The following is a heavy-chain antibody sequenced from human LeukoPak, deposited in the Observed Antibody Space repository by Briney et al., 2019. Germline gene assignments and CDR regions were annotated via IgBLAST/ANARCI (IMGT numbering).Heavy chain of an antibody. CDR1: GGSISSYY. CDR2: IYYSGST. D-gene: IGHD5-18*01. Sequence: SETLSLTCTVSGGSISSYYWSWIRQPPGKGLEWIGYIYYSGSTNYNPSLKSRVTLSVDTSKNQFSLKLSSVTAADTAVYYCARERRTAMVTTLDYWGQGTLVTVSS. J-gene: IGHJ4*02. V-gene: IGHV4-59*01. CDR3: ARERRTAMVTTLDY.